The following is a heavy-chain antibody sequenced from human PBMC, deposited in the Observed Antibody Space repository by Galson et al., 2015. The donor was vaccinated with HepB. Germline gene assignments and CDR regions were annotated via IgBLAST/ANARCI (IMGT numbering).Heavy chain of an antibody. J-gene: IGHJ6*02. CDR3: ARGDYEYYYYYYGMDV. Sequence: SLRLSCAASGFTFSSYAMHWVRQAPGKGLEWVAVISYDGSNKYYADSVKGRFTISRDNSKNTLYLQMNSLRAEDTAVYYCARGDYEYYYYYYGMDVWGQGTTVTVSS. CDR1: GFTFSSYA. CDR2: ISYDGSNK. D-gene: IGHD4-17*01. V-gene: IGHV3-30-3*01.